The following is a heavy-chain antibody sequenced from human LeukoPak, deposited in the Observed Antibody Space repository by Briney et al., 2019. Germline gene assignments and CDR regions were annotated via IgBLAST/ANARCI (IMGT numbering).Heavy chain of an antibody. Sequence: SETLSLTCSVSGVSTTNNYWSWIRQPPGKGLEWIGYMYNTVTTNYNPSLKSRLTMSLDTSKKQFSLKLSSVTAADTAVYYCARVREYCSSTSCYGNWFDSWGQGTLVTVSS. CDR3: ARVREYCSSTSCYGNWFDS. V-gene: IGHV4-59*12. J-gene: IGHJ5*01. D-gene: IGHD2-2*01. CDR1: GVSTTNNY. CDR2: MYNTVTT.